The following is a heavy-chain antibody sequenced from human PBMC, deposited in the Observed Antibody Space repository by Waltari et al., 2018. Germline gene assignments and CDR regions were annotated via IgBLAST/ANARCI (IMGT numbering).Heavy chain of an antibody. CDR1: GYTFTSSD. J-gene: IGHJ2*01. D-gene: IGHD5-12*01. CDR2: MNPNSGNT. CDR3: ARGARGPPGL. Sequence: VQLVQSGAEVKKPGASVKVSCKASGYTFTSSDINWVRQATGQGPAWMGWMNPNSGNTGYAQKFQGRVTITRNTSISTAYMGLSSLGSEDTAVYDCARGARGPPGLWGRGTLVTVSS. V-gene: IGHV1-8*03.